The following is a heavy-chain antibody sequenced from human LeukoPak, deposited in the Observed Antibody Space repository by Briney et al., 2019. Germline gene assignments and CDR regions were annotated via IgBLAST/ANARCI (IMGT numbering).Heavy chain of an antibody. CDR1: GGSISSGSYD. D-gene: IGHD3-16*01. CDR3: ARVFPGGGYFDY. J-gene: IGHJ4*02. V-gene: IGHV4-61*02. Sequence: PSQTLSLTCTVSGGSISSGSYDWRWIRQPAGKGLEWIGRIYTSGSTNYNPSLKSRVTISVDTSKNQFSLKLSSVTAADTAVYYCARVFPGGGYFDYWGQGTLVTVSS. CDR2: IYTSGST.